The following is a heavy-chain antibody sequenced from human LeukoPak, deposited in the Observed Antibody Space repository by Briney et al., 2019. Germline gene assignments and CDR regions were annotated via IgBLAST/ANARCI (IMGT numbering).Heavy chain of an antibody. J-gene: IGHJ6*02. CDR3: AREYCCSTSCYTVRPYYYYGMDV. D-gene: IGHD2-2*01. V-gene: IGHV1-18*01. Sequence: GASVKVSCKASGYTFTSYGISWVRQAPGQGLEWMGWISAYNGNTNYAQKLQGRVTMTTDTSTSTAYMELRSLRSDDTAVYYCAREYCCSTSCYTVRPYYYYGMDVWGQGTTVTVSS. CDR1: GYTFTSYG. CDR2: ISAYNGNT.